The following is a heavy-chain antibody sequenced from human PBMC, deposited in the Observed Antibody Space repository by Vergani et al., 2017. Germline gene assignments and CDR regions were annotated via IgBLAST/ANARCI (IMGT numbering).Heavy chain of an antibody. V-gene: IGHV1-69*01. CDR3: ASAEYSSSSSYYYYYYMDV. CDR2: IIPIFGTA. CDR1: GGTFSSYA. Sequence: QVQLVQSGAEVKKPGSSVKVSCKASGGTFSSYAISWVRQAPGQGLERMGGIIPIFGTANYAQKFQGRVTITADESTSTAYMELSSLRSEDTAVYYCASAEYSSSSSYYYYYYMDVWGKGTTVTVSS. D-gene: IGHD6-6*01. J-gene: IGHJ6*03.